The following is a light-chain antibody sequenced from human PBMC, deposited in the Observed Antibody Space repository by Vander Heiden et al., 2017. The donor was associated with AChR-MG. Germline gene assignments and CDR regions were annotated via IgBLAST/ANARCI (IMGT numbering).Light chain of an antibody. CDR2: EVN. CDR3: CSYAGSSTSVV. V-gene: IGLV2-23*02. CDR1: SSDVRSFNL. J-gene: IGLJ2*01. Sequence: QSALTQPASVSGSPGQSITISCTGTSSDVRSFNLVSWYQQHPGQAPKLMIYEVNKRPSGVSNRFSGSKSGNTASLTISGLQAEDEADYYCCSYAGSSTSVVFGGGTKLTVL.